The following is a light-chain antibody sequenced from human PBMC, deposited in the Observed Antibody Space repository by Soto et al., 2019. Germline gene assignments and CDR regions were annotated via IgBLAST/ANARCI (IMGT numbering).Light chain of an antibody. V-gene: IGKV3-15*01. CDR3: QQYNNWLT. J-gene: IGKJ4*01. CDR2: AAS. Sequence: EISMTHCPATLSVPQGERATLSCRASQSVTSNLAWDQQKPAQATRLLIYAASTRATGIPARFSGSGSGTEFTLTISSLQSEDFAGYYCQQYNNWLTFGGWTKVEIK. CDR1: QSVTSN.